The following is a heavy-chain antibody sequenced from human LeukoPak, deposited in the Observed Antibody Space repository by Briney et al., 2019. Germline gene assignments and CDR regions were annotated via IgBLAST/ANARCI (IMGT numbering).Heavy chain of an antibody. D-gene: IGHD2-2*01. J-gene: IGHJ5*02. Sequence: PSETLSLTCTVSGGSISSGGYYWSWIRQHPGKGLEWIGYIYYSGSTYYNPSLKSRVTISVDTSKNQFSLKLSSVTAADTAVYYCARGGYVVVPAAMRWFDPWGQGTLVTVSS. CDR3: ARGGYVVVPAAMRWFDP. CDR1: GGSISSGGYY. CDR2: IYYSGST. V-gene: IGHV4-31*03.